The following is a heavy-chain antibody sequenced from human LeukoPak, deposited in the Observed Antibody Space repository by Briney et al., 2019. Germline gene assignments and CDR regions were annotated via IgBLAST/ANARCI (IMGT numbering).Heavy chain of an antibody. D-gene: IGHD2-2*01. CDR3: AKDKISNIVVVPAAILIGY. J-gene: IGHJ4*02. CDR2: ISGIGGST. CDR1: GFTFSSYA. Sequence: GGSLRLSCAASGFTFSSYAMSWVRQAPGKGLEWVSAISGIGGSTYYADSAKSRFTISRDNSKNTLYLQMNSLRAEDTAVYYCAKDKISNIVVVPAAILIGYWGQGTLVTVSS. V-gene: IGHV3-23*01.